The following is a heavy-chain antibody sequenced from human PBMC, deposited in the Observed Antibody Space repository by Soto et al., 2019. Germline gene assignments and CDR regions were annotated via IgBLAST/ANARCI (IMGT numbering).Heavy chain of an antibody. V-gene: IGHV4-39*01. Sequence: QLQLQESGPGLVKPSETLSLTCTVSGGSISSRSHYWGWIRQSPGKHLEWIGSSFYRGSTHYNPSLKARVTISVYTAKNQVSLKLYSVPAADRAVYYCATADGFGVVTPFFEYWGQGILVTVSS. J-gene: IGHJ4*02. CDR3: ATADGFGVVTPFFEY. CDR1: GGSISSRSHY. D-gene: IGHD3-3*01. CDR2: SFYRGST.